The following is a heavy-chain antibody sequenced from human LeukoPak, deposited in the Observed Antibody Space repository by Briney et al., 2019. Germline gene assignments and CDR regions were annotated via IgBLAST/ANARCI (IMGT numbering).Heavy chain of an antibody. J-gene: IGHJ3*02. CDR2: IIPIFGTA. D-gene: IGHD1-26*01. V-gene: IGHV1-69*06. Sequence: SVKVSCKASGGTFSSYAISWVRQAPGQGLEWMGGIIPIFGTANYAQKFQGRVTITADKSTSTAYMELSSLRSEDTAVYYCAREGAHRRYRDAFDIWGQGTMVTVSS. CDR3: AREGAHRRYRDAFDI. CDR1: GGTFSSYA.